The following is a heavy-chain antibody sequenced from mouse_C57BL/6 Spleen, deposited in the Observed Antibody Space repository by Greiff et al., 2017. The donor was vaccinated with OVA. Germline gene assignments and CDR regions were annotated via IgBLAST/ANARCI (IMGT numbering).Heavy chain of an antibody. D-gene: IGHD1-1*01. Sequence: EVQLKQSGPELVKPGASVKISCKASGYTFTNYYMTWVKQSHGKSLEWIGDINPTNGGTSYNQKFKGKATLTVDKSSSTAYMELRSLTSEDSACYYCAKDATVVDTGFDYWGQGTTLTVSS. CDR3: AKDATVVDTGFDY. J-gene: IGHJ2*01. V-gene: IGHV1-26*01. CDR1: GYTFTNYY. CDR2: INPTNGGT.